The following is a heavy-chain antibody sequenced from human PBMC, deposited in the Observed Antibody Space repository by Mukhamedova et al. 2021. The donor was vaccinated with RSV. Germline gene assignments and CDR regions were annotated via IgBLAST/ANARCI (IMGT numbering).Heavy chain of an antibody. V-gene: IGHV5-51*01. D-gene: IGHD5-18*01. J-gene: IGHJ4*02. Sequence: VRQTPGKGLEWMGIIYPGDSDTRYSPSFQGQVTISADKSISTAYLQWSSLKASDTAMYYCARPVETAIDYWGQGTLVTGAS. CDR2: IYPGDSDT. CDR3: ARPVETAIDY.